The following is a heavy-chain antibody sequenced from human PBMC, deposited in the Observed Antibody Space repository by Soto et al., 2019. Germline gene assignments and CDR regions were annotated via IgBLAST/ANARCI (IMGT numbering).Heavy chain of an antibody. CDR2: IYYSGST. D-gene: IGHD2-2*01. CDR3: ARDRVVVVPAASYYYSYGMDV. CDR1: GGSISSYY. Sequence: SETLSLTCTVSGGSISSYYWSWIWQPPGKGLEWIGYIYYSGSTNYNPSLKSRVTISVDTSKNQFSLKLSSVTAAGTAVYYCARDRVVVVPAASYYYSYGMDVWGQGTTVTVSS. J-gene: IGHJ6*02. V-gene: IGHV4-59*01.